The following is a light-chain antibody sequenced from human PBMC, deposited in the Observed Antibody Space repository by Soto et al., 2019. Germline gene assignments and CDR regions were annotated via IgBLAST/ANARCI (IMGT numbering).Light chain of an antibody. CDR3: QKYEDIPLT. V-gene: IGKV1-33*01. Sequence: DIQMTQSPSSLSASVGDRVTITCQASQDISNYLNWYQQKPGKAPKLLIFDASNVETGVPSRFSGSGSGTDFTFTIHSLQPEDAATYYFQKYEDIPLTFVGGTK. CDR1: QDISNY. J-gene: IGKJ4*01. CDR2: DAS.